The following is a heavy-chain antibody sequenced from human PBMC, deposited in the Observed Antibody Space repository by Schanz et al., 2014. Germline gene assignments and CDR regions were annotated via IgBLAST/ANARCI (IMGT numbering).Heavy chain of an antibody. J-gene: IGHJ4*02. CDR3: VAAQSDYGEFELDY. V-gene: IGHV3-74*01. CDR2: IDGHGSTI. Sequence: EVQLVESGGGLVQPGGSLRLSCAASGFTFSNHWMHWVRQAPGKGLEWVSRIDGHGSTITYADSVKGRFIISRDNSKNTLFLQMDSLRGDDAALYYCVAAQSDYGEFELDYWGQRTLVSVSS. CDR1: GFTFSNHW. D-gene: IGHD4-17*01.